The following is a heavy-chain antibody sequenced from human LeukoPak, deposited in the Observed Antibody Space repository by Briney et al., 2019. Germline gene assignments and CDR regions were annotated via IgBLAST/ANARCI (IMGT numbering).Heavy chain of an antibody. CDR3: ARIYVSSGGGFGY. D-gene: IGHD3-22*01. Sequence: GGSMRLSCAASGLAFSAYKMHWVRQAPRKGLVWVSRISTDGYTTDYADFVQGRFSISRDNTKGSLFLQLNSLRAEDTAVYYCARIYVSSGGGFGYWGQGTLVTVSS. V-gene: IGHV3-74*01. CDR2: ISTDGYTT. J-gene: IGHJ4*02. CDR1: GLAFSAYK.